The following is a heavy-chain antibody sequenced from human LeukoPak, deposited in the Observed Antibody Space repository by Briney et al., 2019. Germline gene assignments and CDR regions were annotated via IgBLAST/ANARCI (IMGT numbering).Heavy chain of an antibody. Sequence: GGSLRLSCAASGFTVSSNYMSWVRQAPGKGLEWVSVIYSGGSTYYADSVKGRFTISRDTSKNTLYLQRNSLRAEDTAVYYCASSGYCSGGSCYSSFDYWGQGTLVTVSS. V-gene: IGHV3-66*02. D-gene: IGHD2-15*01. CDR1: GFTVSSNY. CDR3: ASSGYCSGGSCYSSFDY. J-gene: IGHJ4*02. CDR2: IYSGGST.